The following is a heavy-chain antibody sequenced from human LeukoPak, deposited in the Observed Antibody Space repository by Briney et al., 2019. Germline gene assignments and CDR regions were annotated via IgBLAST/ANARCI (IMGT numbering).Heavy chain of an antibody. CDR2: ITSSGATT. V-gene: IGHV3-11*04. J-gene: IGHJ4*02. D-gene: IGHD4-17*01. CDR3: ARGDEGDTTVLRGGYFDY. CDR1: GFTFSDYF. Sequence: GGSLRLSCTGSGFTFSDYFMTWIRQAPGKGLEYISFITSSGATTYYADSVKGRFTISRDNAKNSLYLQVDSLRAEDTAVYYCARGDEGDTTVLRGGYFDYWGQGTLVTVSS.